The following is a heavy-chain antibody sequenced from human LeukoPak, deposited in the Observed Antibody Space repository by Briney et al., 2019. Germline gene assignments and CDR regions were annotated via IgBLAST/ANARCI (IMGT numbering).Heavy chain of an antibody. CDR3: ARHTSRLAHYYYMDV. J-gene: IGHJ6*03. CDR2: IYTSGST. CDR1: GGSISSYY. D-gene: IGHD2-21*01. V-gene: IGHV4-4*09. Sequence: SETLSLTCTVSGGSISSYYWSWIRQPPGKGLEWLGYIYTSGSTDYNPSLKSRVTISVDTSKNQYSLKLSSVTAADTAVYYCARHTSRLAHYYYMDVWGKGTTVTVSS.